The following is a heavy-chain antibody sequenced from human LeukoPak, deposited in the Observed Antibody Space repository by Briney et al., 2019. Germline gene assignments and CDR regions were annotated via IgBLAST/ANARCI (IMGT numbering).Heavy chain of an antibody. V-gene: IGHV4-39*07. J-gene: IGHJ4*02. CDR1: GGSISSSSYY. CDR3: ARGYPYCSGGSCYATDLDY. Sequence: SETLSLTCTVSGGSISSSSYYWGWIRQPPGKGLEWIGSIYYSGSTYYNPSLKSRVTISVDTSKNQFSLKLSSVTAADTAVYYCARGYPYCSGGSCYATDLDYWGQGTLVTVSS. CDR2: IYYSGST. D-gene: IGHD2-15*01.